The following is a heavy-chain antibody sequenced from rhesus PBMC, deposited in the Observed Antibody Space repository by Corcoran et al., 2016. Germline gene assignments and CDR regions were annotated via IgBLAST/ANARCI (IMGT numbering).Heavy chain of an antibody. CDR1: GGSISSDY. CDR2: SSGRGGST. Sequence: QVQLQESGPGLVKPSETLSLTCAVSGGSISSDYWSWIRQPPGTGLEWIGRSSGRGGSTDYNPSLKSRVTISTDTSKNQFSLKLSSVTAADTAVYYCARDGRGDTAGTGHFDYWGQGVLVTVSS. V-gene: IGHV4-173*01. J-gene: IGHJ4*01. CDR3: ARDGRGDTAGTGHFDY. D-gene: IGHD5-42*01.